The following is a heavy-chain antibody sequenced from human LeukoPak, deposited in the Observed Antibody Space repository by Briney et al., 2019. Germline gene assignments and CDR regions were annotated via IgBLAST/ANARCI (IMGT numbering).Heavy chain of an antibody. V-gene: IGHV3-74*01. D-gene: IGHD6-6*01. CDR1: GFIFSSYS. CDR3: ARYSSSLGAFDY. Sequence: GGSLRLSCAASGFIFSSYSMNWVRQAPGKGLVWVSRINSDGSSTSYADSVKGRFTISRDNAKNTLYLQMNSLRAEDTAVYYCARYSSSLGAFDYWGQGTLVTVSS. J-gene: IGHJ4*02. CDR2: INSDGSST.